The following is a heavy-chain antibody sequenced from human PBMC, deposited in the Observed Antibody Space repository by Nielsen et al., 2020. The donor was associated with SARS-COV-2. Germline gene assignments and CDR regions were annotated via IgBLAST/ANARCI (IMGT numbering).Heavy chain of an antibody. J-gene: IGHJ6*02. CDR3: ARCGYVDYYGMDV. D-gene: IGHD5-12*01. CDR1: LYTFTSHG. Sequence: SVPVSCKASLYTFTSHGISRLRQAPGQALEWPGWISAYNGNTNYAQKLQGRVTMTTDTSTSTAYMELRSLRSDDTAVYYCARCGYVDYYGMDVWGQGTTVTVSS. V-gene: IGHV1-18*01. CDR2: ISAYNGNT.